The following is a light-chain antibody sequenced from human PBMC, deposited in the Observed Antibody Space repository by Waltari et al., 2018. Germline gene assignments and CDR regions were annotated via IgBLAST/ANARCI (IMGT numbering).Light chain of an antibody. CDR2: GGS. J-gene: IGKJ1*01. CDR1: QNVGNN. CDR3: QQYNNWPPWT. Sequence: EIVMTQSPATLSVFPGERATLSCRASQNVGNNLAWYQQKPGQAPRLLIHGGSTRATGIAARFSGSGSGTEFTLTISSLQSDDFAFYYCQQYNNWPPWTFGPGTKVEV. V-gene: IGKV3-15*01.